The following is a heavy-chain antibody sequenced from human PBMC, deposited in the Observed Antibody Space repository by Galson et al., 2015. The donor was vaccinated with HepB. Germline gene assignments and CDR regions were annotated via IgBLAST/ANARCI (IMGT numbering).Heavy chain of an antibody. J-gene: IGHJ4*02. V-gene: IGHV3-30*18. CDR3: AKDISITSGWYDGLDH. CDR1: GLTFSDYD. D-gene: IGHD6-19*01. Sequence: SLRLSCAVSGLTFSDYDMHWVRQAPGKGLEWVALISSNGGAQYYGDSVKGRFTVSRDNVDNKLYLQMSGLRPEDTAVYYCAKDISITSGWYDGLDHWGQGTLVTVSS. CDR2: ISSNGGAQ.